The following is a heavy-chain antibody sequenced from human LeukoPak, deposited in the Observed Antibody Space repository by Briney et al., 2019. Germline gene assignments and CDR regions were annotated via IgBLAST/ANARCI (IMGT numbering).Heavy chain of an antibody. J-gene: IGHJ4*02. Sequence: PSETLSLTCTVSGGSISSYYWSWIRQPAGKGLEWIGRFSITGGTYYNPSLKSRVTISLDTSRNQFSLNLNSVTAADSAQYYCARVAVLTRSFDYWGQGTRVSVSS. CDR2: FSITGGT. CDR3: ARVAVLTRSFDY. D-gene: IGHD4-23*01. V-gene: IGHV4-4*07. CDR1: GGSISSYY.